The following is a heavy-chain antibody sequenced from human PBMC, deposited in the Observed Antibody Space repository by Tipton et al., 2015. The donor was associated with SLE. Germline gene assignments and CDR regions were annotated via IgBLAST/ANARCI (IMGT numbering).Heavy chain of an antibody. J-gene: IGHJ3*02. CDR3: ARVWLNNAFDI. CDR2: IYTSGAT. V-gene: IGHV4-61*02. Sequence: TLSLTCTVSVGPLTSGRYYWSWIRQPAGKGLEWIGRIYTSGATDDNPSLKSRVTMSVDMSKNQIFLKMTSVIAADSAVYFCARVWLNNAFDIWGQGTRVTVSS. D-gene: IGHD2/OR15-2a*01. CDR1: VGPLTSGRYY.